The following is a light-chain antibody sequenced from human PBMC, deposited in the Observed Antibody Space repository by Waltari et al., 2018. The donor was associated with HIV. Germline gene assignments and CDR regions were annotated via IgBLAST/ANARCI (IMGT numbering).Light chain of an antibody. CDR1: SSDVGGYNY. V-gene: IGLV2-14*01. CDR3: SSYTSSSTLV. Sequence: QSALTQPASGSGSPGKSITISCTGNSSDVGGYNYVSWYQQHPGKAPKLMIYDVSNRPSGVSNRISGSKSGNTASLTISGLQAEDEADYYCSSYTSSSTLVFGGGTKLTVL. J-gene: IGLJ2*01. CDR2: DVS.